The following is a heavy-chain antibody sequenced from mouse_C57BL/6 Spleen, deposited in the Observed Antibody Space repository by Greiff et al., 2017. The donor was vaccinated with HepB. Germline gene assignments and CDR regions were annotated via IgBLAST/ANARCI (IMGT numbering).Heavy chain of an antibody. CDR3: ARPAFITTVVAKGYWYFDV. CDR1: GFSLSTFGMG. Sequence: ESGPGILQPSQTLSLTCSFSGFSLSTFGMGVGWIRQPSGKGLEWLAHIWWDDDKYYNPALKSRLTISKDTSKNQVFLKIANVDTADTATYYCARPAFITTVVAKGYWYFDVWGTGTTVTVSS. V-gene: IGHV8-8*01. D-gene: IGHD1-1*01. CDR2: IWWDDDK. J-gene: IGHJ1*03.